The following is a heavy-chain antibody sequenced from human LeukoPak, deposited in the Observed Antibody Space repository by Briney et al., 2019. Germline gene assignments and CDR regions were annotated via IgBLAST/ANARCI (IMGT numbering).Heavy chain of an antibody. V-gene: IGHV4-38-2*01. D-gene: IGHD6-19*01. Sequence: SETLSLTCGVSGYSISSGYYWGWIRQPPGKGLEWIGSIYHSGRTYYNPSLKSRVTISVGTSKNQFSLKLTSVTAADTAVYYCATEVGQWLVRTWGQGTLVTVSS. J-gene: IGHJ5*02. CDR3: ATEVGQWLVRT. CDR1: GYSISSGYY. CDR2: IYHSGRT.